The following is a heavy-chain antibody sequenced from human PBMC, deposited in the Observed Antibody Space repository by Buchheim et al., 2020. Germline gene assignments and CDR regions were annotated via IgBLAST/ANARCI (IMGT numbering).Heavy chain of an antibody. CDR1: GDTFSAYY. J-gene: IGHJ4*02. V-gene: IGHV1-2*02. D-gene: IGHD5-24*01. CDR2: MNPKIGGT. Sequence: QVQLVQSGAEVKKPGASVKVSCRASGDTFSAYYIHWVRQAPGQGLEWMGWMNPKIGGTHYAQKFQGRVTMTRDTSIGTAYMDLSTLRTDDTAVYYCARRGDGRTWSYFDDWGQGTL. CDR3: ARRGDGRTWSYFDD.